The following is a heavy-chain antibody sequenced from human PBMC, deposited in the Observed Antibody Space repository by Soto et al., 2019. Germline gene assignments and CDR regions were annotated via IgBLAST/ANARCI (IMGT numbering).Heavy chain of an antibody. CDR1: GFTVSSNY. Sequence: EVQLVETGGGLIQPGGSLRLSCAASGFTVSSNYMSWVRQAPGEGLEWVSVIYSGGSTYYADSVKGRFTISSDNSKNRLYLQMNRLSAGDTAWYYCARDTYCGGDCYPHNYYYYGRDVWGRGTTVTVSS. V-gene: IGHV3-53*02. D-gene: IGHD2-21*02. CDR3: ARDTYCGGDCYPHNYYYYGRDV. J-gene: IGHJ6*02. CDR2: IYSGGST.